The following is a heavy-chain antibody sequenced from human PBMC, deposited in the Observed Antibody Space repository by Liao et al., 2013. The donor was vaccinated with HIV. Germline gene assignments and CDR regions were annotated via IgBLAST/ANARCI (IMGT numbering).Heavy chain of an antibody. D-gene: IGHD3-22*01. J-gene: IGHJ3*02. CDR2: FYHSGTT. Sequence: QLHLQESGSGLVKPSQTLSLTCAVSGDSIIYGGYSWAWIRQPPGKGLEWIGYFYHSGTTYYNPSLKSRVSISVDSSKNQFSLRLTSVTAADTAAYYCARAVSSDNYHDAFDIWGQGTMVTVSS. V-gene: IGHV4-30-2*01. CDR3: ARAVSSDNYHDAFDI. CDR1: GDSIIYGGYS.